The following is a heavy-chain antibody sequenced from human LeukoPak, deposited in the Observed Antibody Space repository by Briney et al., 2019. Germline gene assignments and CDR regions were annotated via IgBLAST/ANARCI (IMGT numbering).Heavy chain of an antibody. V-gene: IGHV3-23*01. Sequence: GGSLRLSCAASGFTFSRYAMSWVRQAPGKGLEWVSAISGSGGRTYYADSVKGRFTISRDNSRNTLYLQMNSLRAEDTAVYYCAKVRGGSYYYFDSWGQGTLVTVSS. CDR2: ISGSGGRT. D-gene: IGHD1-26*01. CDR3: AKVRGGSYYYFDS. J-gene: IGHJ4*02. CDR1: GFTFSRYA.